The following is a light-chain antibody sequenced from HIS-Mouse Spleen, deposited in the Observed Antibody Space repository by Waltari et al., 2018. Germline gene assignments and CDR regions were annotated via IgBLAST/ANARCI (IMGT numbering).Light chain of an antibody. J-gene: IGKJ3*01. Sequence: DIVMTQSPDSLAVALGERATINCKFSQSVLYSSNNKKYLAWYQQKPGQPAKLLIYWASTRDSGVPDRFSGSGSGTDFTLTISSLQAEDVAVYYCQQYYSTPFTFGPGTKVDIK. V-gene: IGKV4-1*01. CDR3: QQYYSTPFT. CDR2: WAS. CDR1: QSVLYSSNNKKY.